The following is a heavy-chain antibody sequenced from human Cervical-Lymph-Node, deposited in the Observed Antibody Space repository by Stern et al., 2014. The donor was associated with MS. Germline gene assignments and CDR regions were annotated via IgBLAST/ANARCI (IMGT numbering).Heavy chain of an antibody. V-gene: IGHV4-31*03. D-gene: IGHD3-16*02. CDR2: IYYSGST. Sequence: QVQLQESGPGLVKPSQTLSLTCTASGGSISSGGYYWSWIRQHPGKGLGWIGYIYYSGSTSYNPSLKSRVTISLDTSKSQFSLKLSSVTAADTAVYYWAKYRVFGGVIVVDYWGQGTLVTVSS. CDR3: AKYRVFGGVIVVDY. CDR1: GGSISSGGYY. J-gene: IGHJ4*02.